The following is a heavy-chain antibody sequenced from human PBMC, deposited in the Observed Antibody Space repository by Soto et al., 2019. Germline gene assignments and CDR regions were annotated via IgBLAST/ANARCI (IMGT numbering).Heavy chain of an antibody. CDR1: GGSISSYY. J-gene: IGHJ6*03. CDR3: ARSPKLRFLEWPSFGYYYMDV. CDR2: IYYSGST. V-gene: IGHV4-59*08. D-gene: IGHD3-3*01. Sequence: SETLSLTCTVSGGSISSYYWSWIRQPPGKGLEWIGYIYYSGSTNYNPSLKSRVTISVDTSKNQFSLKLSSVTAADTAVYYCARSPKLRFLEWPSFGYYYMDVWGKGTTVTVSS.